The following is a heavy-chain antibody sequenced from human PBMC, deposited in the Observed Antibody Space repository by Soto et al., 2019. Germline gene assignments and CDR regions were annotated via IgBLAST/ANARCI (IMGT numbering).Heavy chain of an antibody. J-gene: IGHJ4*02. Sequence: GGSLRLSCAASGFTFSNAWMNWVRQAPGKGLEWVGRIKSKTDGGTTDYAAPVKGRFTISRDDSKNTLYLQMNSLKTEDTAVYYCTTEDMIVVPPFDYWGQGTLVTVSS. D-gene: IGHD3-22*01. CDR2: IKSKTDGGTT. CDR3: TTEDMIVVPPFDY. CDR1: GFTFSNAW. V-gene: IGHV3-15*07.